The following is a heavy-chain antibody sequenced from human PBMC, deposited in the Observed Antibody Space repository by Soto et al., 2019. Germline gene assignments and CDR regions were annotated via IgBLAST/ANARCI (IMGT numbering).Heavy chain of an antibody. CDR3: AGSRNVAEFNDYGGNYHGFDI. CDR2: IIPMFGTP. Sequence: QVQLEQSGAEVKKAGSSVKVSCKAFGGSVNSHAISWVRQAPGQGLEWMGGIIPMFGTPTYAQRFQAGVTISADESTSTVYLDLSSLRYEDTAMYYCAGSRNVAEFNDYGGNYHGFDIWGQGTMVTVSS. V-gene: IGHV1-69*01. J-gene: IGHJ3*02. D-gene: IGHD4-17*01. CDR1: GGSVNSHA.